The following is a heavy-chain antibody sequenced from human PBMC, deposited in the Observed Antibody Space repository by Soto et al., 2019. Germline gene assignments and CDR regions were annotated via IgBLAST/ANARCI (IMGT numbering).Heavy chain of an antibody. J-gene: IGHJ4*02. CDR1: GGSFSGYY. D-gene: IGHD6-13*01. Sequence: SETLSLTCAVYGGSFSGYYWSWIRQPPGKGLEWIGEINHSGSTNYNPSLKSRVTISVDTSKNQFSLKLSSVTAADTAVYYCAIDQWDSSSQVTPDYWGQGTLVTVSS. V-gene: IGHV4-34*01. CDR3: AIDQWDSSSQVTPDY. CDR2: INHSGST.